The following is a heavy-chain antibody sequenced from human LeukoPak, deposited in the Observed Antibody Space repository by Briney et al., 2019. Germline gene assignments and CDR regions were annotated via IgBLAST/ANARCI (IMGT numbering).Heavy chain of an antibody. CDR3: AMAYSSSWYYFDY. V-gene: IGHV4-59*01. CDR1: GGSIRGYF. J-gene: IGHJ4*02. CDR2: IYYSGST. D-gene: IGHD6-13*01. Sequence: PSETLSLTCTVSGGSIRGYFWTWIRQPPGKGLEWIGYIYYSGSTNYNPSLKSRVTIAVDTSKNQFSLRLNSVTAADTAVYYYAMAYSSSWYYFDYWGQGTLVTVSS.